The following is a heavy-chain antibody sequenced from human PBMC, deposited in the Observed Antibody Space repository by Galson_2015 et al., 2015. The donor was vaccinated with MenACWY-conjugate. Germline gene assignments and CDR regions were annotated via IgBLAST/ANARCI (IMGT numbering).Heavy chain of an antibody. V-gene: IGHV2-5*02. Sequence: PALVTPSQTLTLTCTFSGFSLSTSRVGVGWIRQPPGQALGWLSLIYWDDDKRYSPSLKSRLTITKDTSKNQVVLSMTNMDPVDTATYYCAHSPYCSTTSCYAARAFDVWGQGTGVTVSS. CDR1: GFSLSTSRVG. J-gene: IGHJ3*01. D-gene: IGHD2-2*01. CDR3: AHSPYCSTTSCYAARAFDV. CDR2: IYWDDDK.